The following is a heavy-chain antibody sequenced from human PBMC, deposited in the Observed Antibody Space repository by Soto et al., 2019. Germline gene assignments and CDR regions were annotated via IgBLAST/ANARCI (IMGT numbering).Heavy chain of an antibody. CDR2: IKQAGSEK. CDR3: ARMGHLDV. D-gene: IGHD3-16*01. CDR1: GFIFSSYW. V-gene: IGHV3-7*01. J-gene: IGHJ6*04. Sequence: ESGGGLVQPGGSLRLSCAASGFIFSSYWMSWVRQAPGKGLEWVANIKQAGSEKYYVDSVRGRFTISRDDAKNSLFLQMNSLRAEDTAVYYCARMGHLDVWGKGTTVTVSS.